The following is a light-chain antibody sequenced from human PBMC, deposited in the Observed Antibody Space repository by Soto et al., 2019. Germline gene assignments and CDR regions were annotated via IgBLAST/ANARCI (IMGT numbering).Light chain of an antibody. CDR1: QSVSSSY. Sequence: EIVLTQSPGTLSLSPGASATLSCRAIQSVSSSYLAWYQQKPGQAPRLLIYGASSRATGIPDRFSGSGSGTDFTLTISSLQPEDFAVYDCQQYDSSSLTVGRGTKGEIK. CDR2: GAS. V-gene: IGKV3-20*01. J-gene: IGKJ4*01. CDR3: QQYDSSSLT.